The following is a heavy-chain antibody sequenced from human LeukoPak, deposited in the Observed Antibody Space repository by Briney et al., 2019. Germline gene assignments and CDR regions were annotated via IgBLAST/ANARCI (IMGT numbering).Heavy chain of an antibody. D-gene: IGHD3-3*01. CDR1: GFTFRSYA. J-gene: IGHJ4*02. CDR2: VSGSGGST. Sequence: GGSLRLSCAASGFTFRSYAISWVRQAPGKGLGWVSAVSGSGGSTYYPDSVKGRFTISRDNSKNTVYLQMNSMRAEDTAVYYCAKDPVNYDFWSGPDYWGQGTLVTVSS. V-gene: IGHV3-23*01. CDR3: AKDPVNYDFWSGPDY.